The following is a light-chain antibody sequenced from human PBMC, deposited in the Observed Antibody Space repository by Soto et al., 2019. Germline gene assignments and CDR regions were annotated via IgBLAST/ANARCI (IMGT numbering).Light chain of an antibody. J-gene: IGKJ1*01. V-gene: IGKV3-20*01. CDR2: GAS. CDR3: QKYNSAPRT. CDR1: QSVSSNY. Sequence: EIVLTQSPGTLSLSPEQRVTLSCRASQSVSSNYLAWYQQKPGQAPRLLIYGASNRATGVPDRFSGTGSGTDFTLTISRLAPEDFATYYCQKYNSAPRTFGQGTKVEIK.